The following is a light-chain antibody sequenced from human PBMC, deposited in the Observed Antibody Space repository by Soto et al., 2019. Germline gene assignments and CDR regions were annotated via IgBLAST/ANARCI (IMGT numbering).Light chain of an antibody. CDR2: TAS. J-gene: IGKJ3*01. CDR1: QSISSY. Sequence: DIQMTQSPSSLSASVGDRVTIACRASQSISSYLNWYQQKLGKAPKLLIYTASSLPGGVPSRFSGSGSGTDFTLTISSLQPEDFETYYCQQSYSFPFTFGPGTKVDIK. V-gene: IGKV1-39*01. CDR3: QQSYSFPFT.